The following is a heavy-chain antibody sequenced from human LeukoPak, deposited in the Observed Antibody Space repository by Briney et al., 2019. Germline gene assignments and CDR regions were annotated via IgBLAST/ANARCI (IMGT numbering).Heavy chain of an antibody. Sequence: GESLKISWKVSGYSFTSYCIGWVRQMPGKGLEWMGIIYPGDSGPTYSPSFQGQVTISVDKSINTAYLQWSGLQASDTAMYYCGMSGDRVPLQDDVFDVWGQGTMVTVST. J-gene: IGHJ3*01. CDR2: IYPGDSGP. CDR3: GMSGDRVPLQDDVFDV. V-gene: IGHV5-51*01. CDR1: GYSFTSYC. D-gene: IGHD1-26*01.